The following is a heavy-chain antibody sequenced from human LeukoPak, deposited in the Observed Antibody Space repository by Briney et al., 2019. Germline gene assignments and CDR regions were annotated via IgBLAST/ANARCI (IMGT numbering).Heavy chain of an antibody. D-gene: IGHD3-10*01. CDR2: ISSSGSTI. CDR3: ARTPRLLWFGELSSYFDY. CDR1: GFTFSDYY. V-gene: IGHV3-11*01. Sequence: GGSLRLSCATSGFTFSDYYMSWIRQAPGKGLEWVSYISSSGSTIYYADSVKGRFTISRDNAKNSLYLQMNSLRAEDTAVYYCARTPRLLWFGELSSYFDYWGQGTQVTVSS. J-gene: IGHJ4*02.